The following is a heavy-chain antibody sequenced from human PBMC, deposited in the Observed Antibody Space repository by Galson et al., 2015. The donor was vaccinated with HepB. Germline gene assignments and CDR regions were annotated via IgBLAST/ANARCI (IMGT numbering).Heavy chain of an antibody. CDR2: ISSDSSYI. Sequence: SLRLSCAGSGFTFSSYTMIWVRQSPGKGLEWVSSISSDSSYIYYADSMRGRFTISRDNAKNPLYLQMSSLRADDTAVYYCARDPPLGTPFDYWGQGTLVTVSS. V-gene: IGHV3-21*01. J-gene: IGHJ4*02. CDR3: ARDPPLGTPFDY. CDR1: GFTFSSYT. D-gene: IGHD7-27*01.